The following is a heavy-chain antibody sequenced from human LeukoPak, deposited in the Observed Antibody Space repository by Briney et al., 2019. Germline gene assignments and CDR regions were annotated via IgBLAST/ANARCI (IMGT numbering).Heavy chain of an antibody. Sequence: ASVKVSCKASGYTFTGYYMHWVRQAPGQGLEWMGWINPNSGGTNYAQKFQGRVTMTRDTSISTAYMELSRLRSDDTAVYYCATGYYDFWSGYYNWFDPWGQGTLVTVSS. J-gene: IGHJ5*02. CDR3: ATGYYDFWSGYYNWFDP. CDR2: INPNSGGT. V-gene: IGHV1-2*02. CDR1: GYTFTGYY. D-gene: IGHD3-3*01.